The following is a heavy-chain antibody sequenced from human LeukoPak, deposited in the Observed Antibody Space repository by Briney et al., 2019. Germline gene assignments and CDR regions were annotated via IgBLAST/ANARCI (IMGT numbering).Heavy chain of an antibody. V-gene: IGHV3-21*01. CDR3: ARGRGITPLLDV. J-gene: IGHJ6*04. CDR2: ISSSSSYI. D-gene: IGHD3-10*01. CDR1: GFTFSSYS. Sequence: GGSLRLSCAASGFTFSSYSMNWVRQAPGKGLEWVSSISSSSSYIYYADSVKGRFTISRDNAKNSLYLQMNSLRAEDTAVYYCARGRGITPLLDVWGKGTTVTISS.